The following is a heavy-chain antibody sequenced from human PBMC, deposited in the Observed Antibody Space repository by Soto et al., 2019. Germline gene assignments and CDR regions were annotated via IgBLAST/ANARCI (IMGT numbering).Heavy chain of an antibody. D-gene: IGHD6-19*01. CDR2: IYTNGDT. CDR3: AREYTERVAGPTPYYFDY. V-gene: IGHV4-4*07. J-gene: IGHJ4*02. Sequence: TSETLSLTCSVSGDSISSYYWSWIRQPAGKGLEWIGRIYTNGDTNYNPSLKSRVTMSVDTSKNKFSMKLSSVTAADTAVYYCAREYTERVAGPTPYYFDYWGQGTLVTSPQ. CDR1: GDSISSYY.